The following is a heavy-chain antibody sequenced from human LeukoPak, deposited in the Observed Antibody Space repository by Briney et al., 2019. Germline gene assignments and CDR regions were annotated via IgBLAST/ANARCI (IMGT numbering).Heavy chain of an antibody. Sequence: QAGGSLRLSCAASGFTFSSYAMSWVRQAPGKGLEWVSAISGSGGSTYYADSVKGRFTTSRDNSKNTLYLQMNSLRAEDTAVYYCANFGAYIVGATRNAFDIWGQGTMVTVSS. V-gene: IGHV3-23*01. CDR1: GFTFSSYA. CDR2: ISGSGGST. CDR3: ANFGAYIVGATRNAFDI. J-gene: IGHJ3*02. D-gene: IGHD1-26*01.